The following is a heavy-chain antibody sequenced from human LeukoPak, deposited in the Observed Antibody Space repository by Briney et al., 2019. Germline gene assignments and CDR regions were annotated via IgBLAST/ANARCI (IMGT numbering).Heavy chain of an antibody. CDR3: ARLDGDSLFDY. CDR1: GASISSSTYY. Sequence: PSQTLSLTCTVSGASISSSTYYWGWIRQPPGKGLEWIGSIYYSGDTYYNPSLKSRVTISVDTSKNQFSLKLSSVTAADTAVYYCARLDGDSLFDYWGQGTLVTLSS. V-gene: IGHV4-39*01. CDR2: IYYSGDT. J-gene: IGHJ4*02. D-gene: IGHD4-17*01.